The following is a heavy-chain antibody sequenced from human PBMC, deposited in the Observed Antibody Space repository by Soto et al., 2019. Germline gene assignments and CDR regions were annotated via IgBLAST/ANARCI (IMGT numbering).Heavy chain of an antibody. CDR3: ARHRGYYDILTGYYTELNFDH. CDR1: GGSISSSSYY. Sequence: SETLSLTCTVSGGSISSSSYYWGWIRQPPGKGLEWIGSIYYSGTTYYNPSLKSRVTISVDTSKNQFSLKLSSVTAADTAVYYCARHRGYYDILTGYYTELNFDHWGQGTLVTVSS. D-gene: IGHD3-9*01. V-gene: IGHV4-39*01. J-gene: IGHJ4*02. CDR2: IYYSGTT.